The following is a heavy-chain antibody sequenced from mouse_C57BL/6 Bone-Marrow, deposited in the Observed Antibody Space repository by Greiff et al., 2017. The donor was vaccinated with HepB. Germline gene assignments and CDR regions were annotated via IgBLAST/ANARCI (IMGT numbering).Heavy chain of an antibody. CDR2: IDPSDSYT. CDR3: ASLLFITTAGFAY. CDR1: GYTFTSYW. V-gene: IGHV1-59*01. D-gene: IGHD1-1*01. Sequence: VQLQESGAELVRPGTSVKLSCKASGYTFTSYWMHWVKQRPGQGLEWIGVIDPSDSYTNYNQKFKGKATLTVDTSSSTAYMQLSSLTSEDSAVYYCASLLFITTAGFAYWGQGTLVTVSA. J-gene: IGHJ3*01.